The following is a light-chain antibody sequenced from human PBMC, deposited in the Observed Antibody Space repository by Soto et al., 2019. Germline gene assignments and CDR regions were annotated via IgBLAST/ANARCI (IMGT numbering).Light chain of an antibody. CDR2: AAS. CDR3: QQLNSYPLT. V-gene: IGKV1-9*01. CDR1: QGISTY. J-gene: IGKJ4*01. Sequence: DIQLTQSPSFLSASVGDRVTITCRASQGISTYLAWSQQKPGKAPKLLIYAASTLQSGVPSRFSGSGSGTDFTLTISSLQPEDFATYYCQQLNSYPLTFGGGTKVEIK.